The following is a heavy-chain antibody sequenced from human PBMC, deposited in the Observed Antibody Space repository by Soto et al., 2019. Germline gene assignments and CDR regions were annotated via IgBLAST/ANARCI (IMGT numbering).Heavy chain of an antibody. CDR3: ARTYHHYVWGTYPLAS. J-gene: IGHJ4*02. D-gene: IGHD3-16*02. V-gene: IGHV3-48*01. CDR1: GFAFSDYS. CDR2: IKNSSSTI. Sequence: EVQLKESGGGLVRPGGSLRLSCAASGFAFSDYSMNWVRQSPGKGLEWLSYIKNSSSTIYYADSVKGRFTISRDNAKNLVFLHTASLRAEDTALYSCARTYHHYVWGTYPLASWGPGTLVTVSS.